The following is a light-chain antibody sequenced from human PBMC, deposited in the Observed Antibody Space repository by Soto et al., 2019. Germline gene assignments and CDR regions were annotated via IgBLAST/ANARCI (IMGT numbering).Light chain of an antibody. CDR2: AAS. CDR1: QGIAND. CDR3: LQHNSYPIT. J-gene: IGKJ5*01. Sequence: DIQMTQSPSSLSASVGDRVTITCRASQGIANDLGWYQQKPGKVPKRPIYAASSLQSGVPSRFNGSVSGTEFTLTISSLQREDFATYYCLQHNSYPITFGQGTRLEIK. V-gene: IGKV1-17*01.